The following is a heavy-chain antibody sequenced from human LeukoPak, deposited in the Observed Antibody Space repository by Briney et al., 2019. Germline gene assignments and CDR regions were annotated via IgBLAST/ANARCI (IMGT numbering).Heavy chain of an antibody. CDR2: IKQDGSEK. CDR3: ARDSAGNDY. Sequence: QPGGSLRFSCAASGFTFSTYWMSWVRQAPGKGLEWVANIKQDGSEKYYVDSVKGRFTISRDNSKNSLYLQMNSLRAEDTAVYYCARDSAGNDYWGQGTLVTVSS. V-gene: IGHV3-7*01. CDR1: GFTFSTYW. D-gene: IGHD6-13*01. J-gene: IGHJ4*02.